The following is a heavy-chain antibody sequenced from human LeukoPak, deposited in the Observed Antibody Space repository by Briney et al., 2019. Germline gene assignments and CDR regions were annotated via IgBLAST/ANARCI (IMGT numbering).Heavy chain of an antibody. J-gene: IGHJ4*02. CDR2: IWYDGSKR. Sequence: GRSLRLSCAASGFTFSSYGMHWVRQAPGKGLEWVAVIWYDGSKRYYADSVMGRFTISRDVAKNTLYLQMNSLRADDTAVYYCGRDGGISIDYWGQGALVTVSS. CDR1: GFTFSSYG. D-gene: IGHD1-26*01. V-gene: IGHV3-33*01. CDR3: GRDGGISIDY.